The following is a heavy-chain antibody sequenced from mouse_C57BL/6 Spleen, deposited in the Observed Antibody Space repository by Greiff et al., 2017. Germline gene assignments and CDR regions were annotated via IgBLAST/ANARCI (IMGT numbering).Heavy chain of an antibody. D-gene: IGHD5-1-1*01. CDR3: ARYTYGYYAMDY. CDR1: GYTFTSYW. Sequence: QVQLQQPGAELVRPGTSVKLSCKASGYTFTSYWMHWVKQRPGQGLEWIGVIDPSDSYTNSNQKFKGKATLTVDTSSSTAYMQLSSLTSEDSAVYYCARYTYGYYAMDYWGQGTSVTVSS. CDR2: IDPSDSYT. J-gene: IGHJ4*01. V-gene: IGHV1-59*01.